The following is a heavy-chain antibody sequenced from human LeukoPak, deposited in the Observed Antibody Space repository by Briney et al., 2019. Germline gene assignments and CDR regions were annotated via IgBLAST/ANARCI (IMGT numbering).Heavy chain of an antibody. D-gene: IGHD6-13*01. CDR2: INPNSGGT. CDR1: GYTLTGYY. CDR3: ARGRPRIAAAGTDY. V-gene: IGHV1-2*02. Sequence: ASVKVSCKASGYTLTGYYMHWVRQAPGQGLEWMGWINPNSGGTNYAQKFQGRVTMTRDTSISTAYMELSRLRSDDTAVYYCARGRPRIAAAGTDYWGQGTLVTVSS. J-gene: IGHJ4*02.